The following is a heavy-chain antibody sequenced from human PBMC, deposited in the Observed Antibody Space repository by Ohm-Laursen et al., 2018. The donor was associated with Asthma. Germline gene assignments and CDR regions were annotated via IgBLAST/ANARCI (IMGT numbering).Heavy chain of an antibody. Sequence: SLRLSCSASGFTFSSYGMHWVRQAPGKGLEWVAVISYDGSNKYYADSVKGRFTISRDNSKNTLYLQMNSLRAEDTAVYYCASSKLSTKDYYYYGMDVWGQGTTVTVSS. D-gene: IGHD2-15*01. CDR2: ISYDGSNK. V-gene: IGHV3-30*03. CDR1: GFTFSSYG. J-gene: IGHJ6*02. CDR3: ASSKLSTKDYYYYGMDV.